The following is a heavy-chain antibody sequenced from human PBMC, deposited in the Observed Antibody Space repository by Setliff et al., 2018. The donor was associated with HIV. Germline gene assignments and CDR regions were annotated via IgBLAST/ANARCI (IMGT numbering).Heavy chain of an antibody. CDR1: GGSISSYY. V-gene: IGHV4-59*01. Sequence: KPSETLSLTCTVSGGSISSYYWSWIRQPPGKGLEWIWYIYYSGSTNYNPSLKSRVTISVDTSKNQFSLKLSSVTAADTAVYYCARDRSSGRGYYYYYYMDVWGKGTTVTVSS. CDR2: IYYSGST. J-gene: IGHJ6*03. D-gene: IGHD6-19*01. CDR3: ARDRSSGRGYYYYYYMDV.